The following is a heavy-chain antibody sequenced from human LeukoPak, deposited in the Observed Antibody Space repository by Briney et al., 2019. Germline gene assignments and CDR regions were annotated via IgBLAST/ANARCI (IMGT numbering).Heavy chain of an antibody. V-gene: IGHV3-23*01. CDR2: VSGSGGST. D-gene: IGHD1-26*01. Sequence: PGGSLRLSCAASGFSFSSHVMSWVRQAPGKGLEWVSAVSGSGGSTYSADSVKGRFTISRDNSKNMVYLQTSSLRAEDTAVYYCARAGSWSSRPYFDYWGQGILASVSS. CDR3: ARAGSWSSRPYFDY. J-gene: IGHJ4*02. CDR1: GFSFSSHV.